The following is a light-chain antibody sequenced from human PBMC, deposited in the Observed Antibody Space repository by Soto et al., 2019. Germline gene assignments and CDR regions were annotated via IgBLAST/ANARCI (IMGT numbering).Light chain of an antibody. CDR2: GAS. J-gene: IGKJ2*01. V-gene: IGKV3-20*01. CDR3: HQYGSSPLYT. Sequence: EIVLTQSPGTLSLSPGERATLSCRASQSVSSSYLAWYQQKPGQAPRLLIYGASSRATGIPDRFSGSESGTDFTLTISRLEPEDFEVYYCHQYGSSPLYTFGQGTQLEIK. CDR1: QSVSSSY.